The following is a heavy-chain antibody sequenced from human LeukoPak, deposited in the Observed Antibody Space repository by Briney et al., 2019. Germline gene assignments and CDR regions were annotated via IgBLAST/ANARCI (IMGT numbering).Heavy chain of an antibody. J-gene: IGHJ6*02. CDR1: GFTFSSYK. CDR3: ARNFGSGSPNYYTYYGLDV. V-gene: IGHV3-21*01. CDR2: ISSSSGYI. Sequence: PGGSLRLSCAASGFTFSSYKMNWVRQAPGKGLEWVSSISSSSGYIYYADSVKGRFTISRDNAKNSLYLQMNSLRAEDTAVYYCARNFGSGSPNYYTYYGLDVWGQGTTVTVSS. D-gene: IGHD3-10*01.